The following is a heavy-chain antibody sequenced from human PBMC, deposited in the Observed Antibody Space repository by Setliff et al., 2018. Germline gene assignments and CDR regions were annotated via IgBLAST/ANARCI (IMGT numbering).Heavy chain of an antibody. CDR2: INFSGGKT. Sequence: ASVKVSCKASGSTFISYYMHWVRQAPGQGLEWMGIINFSGGKTSYAQNFQGRVTMTRDTSTSTVSMALGSLRSEDTAVYYCARDGVSSGWYPDAFDIWGQGTMVTVSS. V-gene: IGHV1-46*01. CDR3: ARDGVSSGWYPDAFDI. CDR1: GSTFISYY. J-gene: IGHJ3*02. D-gene: IGHD6-19*01.